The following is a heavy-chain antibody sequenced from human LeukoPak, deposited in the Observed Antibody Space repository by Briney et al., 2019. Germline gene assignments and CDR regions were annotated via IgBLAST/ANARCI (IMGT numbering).Heavy chain of an antibody. CDR1: GGSISSSSYY. Sequence: SETLSLTCTVSGGSISSSSYYWGWIRQPPGKGLEWIGSIYYSGSTYYNPSLKSRVTISVDTSKNQFSLRLSSVTAADTAVYYCARRGCSSTSCYTGFDYWGQGTLVTVSS. J-gene: IGHJ4*02. CDR2: IYYSGST. V-gene: IGHV4-39*07. CDR3: ARRGCSSTSCYTGFDY. D-gene: IGHD2-2*02.